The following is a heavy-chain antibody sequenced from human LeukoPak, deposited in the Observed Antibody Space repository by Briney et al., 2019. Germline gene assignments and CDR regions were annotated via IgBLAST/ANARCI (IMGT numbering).Heavy chain of an antibody. CDR1: GGSISSYY. V-gene: IGHV4-59*01. CDR2: IYYSGST. J-gene: IGHJ6*02. D-gene: IGHD6-13*01. Sequence: SETLSLTCTVSGGSISSYYWSWIRQPPGKGLEWIGYIYYSGSTDYNPSLKSRVTISVDTSKNRFSLKLSSVTAADTAVYYCARISREYYYYYGMDVWGQGTTVTVSS. CDR3: ARISREYYYYYGMDV.